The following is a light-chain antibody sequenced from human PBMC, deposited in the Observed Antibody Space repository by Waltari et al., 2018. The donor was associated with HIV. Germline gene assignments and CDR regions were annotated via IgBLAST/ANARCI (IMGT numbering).Light chain of an antibody. Sequence: QSALTQPRSASGSPGQSVTISCTGARSDVGAYNYVSGYQQHPGKAPKLLIWEVNKRPSGVPDPLSGSKSGHAASLTDSGLRPEDDAGYHCNSCAGSRVVFGGGTKLTVL. CDR3: NSCAGSRVV. V-gene: IGLV2-8*01. CDR1: RSDVGAYNY. CDR2: EVN. J-gene: IGLJ2*01.